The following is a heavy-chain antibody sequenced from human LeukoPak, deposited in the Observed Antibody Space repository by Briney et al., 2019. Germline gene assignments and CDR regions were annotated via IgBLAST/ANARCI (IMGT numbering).Heavy chain of an antibody. D-gene: IGHD2-15*01. CDR1: GGSISSYY. J-gene: IGHJ6*03. CDR2: IYTSGST. V-gene: IGHV4-4*07. CDR3: ARGGDCSGGSCLPPFFYYYYYMDV. Sequence: SETLSLTCTVSGGSISSYYWSWIRQPAGKGLEWIGRIYTSGSTNYNPSLKSRVTMSVDTSKNQFSLKLSSVTAADTALYYCARGGDCSGGSCLPPFFYYYYYMDVWGKGTTVTVSS.